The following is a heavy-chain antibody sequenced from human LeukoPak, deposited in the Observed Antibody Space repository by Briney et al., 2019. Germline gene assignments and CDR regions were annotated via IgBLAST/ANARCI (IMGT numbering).Heavy chain of an antibody. CDR1: GFTFSSYS. CDR3: ARARIAAASFDY. V-gene: IGHV3-21*01. D-gene: IGHD6-13*01. J-gene: IGHJ4*02. Sequence: KAGGSLRLSCAASGFTFSSYSMNWVRQAPGKGLEWVSSISSSSSYIYYAASVKGRFTISRDNAKNSLYLQMNSLRAEDTAVYYCARARIAAASFDYWGQGTLVTVSS. CDR2: ISSSSSYI.